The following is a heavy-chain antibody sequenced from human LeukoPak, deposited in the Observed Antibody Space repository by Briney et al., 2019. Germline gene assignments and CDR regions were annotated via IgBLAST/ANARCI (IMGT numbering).Heavy chain of an antibody. Sequence: SETLSLTCTVSGGSISSYYWSWIRQPPGKGLEWIGYIYYSGSTNYNPSLKSRVTISVDTSKNQFSLQLSSVTAADTAVYYCARGGYSSSWYRPYYYGMDVWGQGTTVTVSS. D-gene: IGHD6-13*01. CDR2: IYYSGST. J-gene: IGHJ6*02. V-gene: IGHV4-59*08. CDR3: ARGGYSSSWYRPYYYGMDV. CDR1: GGSISSYY.